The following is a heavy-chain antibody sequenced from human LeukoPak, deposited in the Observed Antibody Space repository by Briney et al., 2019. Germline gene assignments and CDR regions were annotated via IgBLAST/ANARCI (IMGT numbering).Heavy chain of an antibody. Sequence: GGSLRLSCAASGFTFSSYWMSWVRQAPGKGLEWVANIRQDGSEKYYVASVRGRFTISRDNAKNSLYLQMNSLRAEDTAVYYCARDYYDCALFDSWGQGTLVTVSS. J-gene: IGHJ4*02. CDR3: ARDYYDCALFDS. D-gene: IGHD3-22*01. CDR1: GFTFSSYW. V-gene: IGHV3-7*01. CDR2: IRQDGSEK.